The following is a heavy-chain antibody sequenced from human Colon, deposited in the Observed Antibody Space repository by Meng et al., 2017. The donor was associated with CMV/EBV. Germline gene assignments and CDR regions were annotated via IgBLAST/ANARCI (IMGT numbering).Heavy chain of an antibody. Sequence: SETLSLTCTVSGYSITTGYYWGWVRQSPGKGLEWIGNVYHSGSTYYTPSLESRVTISVDTSQNQFSLNLGSVTAADTAVYYCVRDHCSGGNCHWFDPWGQGTLVTVSS. CDR1: GYSITTGYY. V-gene: IGHV4-38-2*02. D-gene: IGHD2-15*01. J-gene: IGHJ5*02. CDR3: VRDHCSGGNCHWFDP. CDR2: VYHSGST.